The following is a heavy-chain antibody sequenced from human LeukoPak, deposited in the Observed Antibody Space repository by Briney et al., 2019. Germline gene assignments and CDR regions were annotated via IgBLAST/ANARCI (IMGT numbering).Heavy chain of an antibody. V-gene: IGHV4-30-4*01. CDR2: IYYSGST. J-gene: IGHJ4*02. CDR3: ARGRYDILTGYYGGFDY. Sequence: SQTLSLTCTVSGGSISSGDYYWSWIRQPPGKGLEWIGYIYYSGSTYYNPSLKSRVTISVDTSKNQFSLKLSSVTAADTAVYYCARGRYDILTGYYGGFDYWGQGTLVTVSS. D-gene: IGHD3-9*01. CDR1: GGSISSGDYY.